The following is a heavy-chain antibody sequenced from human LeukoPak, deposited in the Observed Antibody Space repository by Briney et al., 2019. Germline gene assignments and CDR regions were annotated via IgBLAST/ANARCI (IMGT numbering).Heavy chain of an antibody. D-gene: IGHD5-24*01. CDR3: VRGRDGLDFDY. V-gene: IGHV3-21*01. CDR1: GFTFSTYG. CDR2: ISSSSSYI. Sequence: GGSLRLSCAASGFTFSTYGMHWVRQAPGKGLEWVSSISSSSSYIYYADSVKGRFTISRDNAKNSLYLQMNSLRAEDTAVYYCVRGRDGLDFDYWGQGTLVTVSS. J-gene: IGHJ4*02.